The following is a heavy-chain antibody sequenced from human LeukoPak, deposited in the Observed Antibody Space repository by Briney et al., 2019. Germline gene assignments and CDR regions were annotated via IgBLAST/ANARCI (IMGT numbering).Heavy chain of an antibody. CDR3: ARSPDWTHFDY. Sequence: PGGSLRLSCAASGFTFSSYSMNWVRQAPGKGREWVSSITTSSSYIYYADSVKGRFTISRDNAKNSLYLQMNSLRAEDTAVYYCARSPDWTHFDYWGQGTLVTVSS. CDR2: ITTSSSYI. CDR1: GFTFSSYS. D-gene: IGHD3/OR15-3a*01. V-gene: IGHV3-21*01. J-gene: IGHJ4*02.